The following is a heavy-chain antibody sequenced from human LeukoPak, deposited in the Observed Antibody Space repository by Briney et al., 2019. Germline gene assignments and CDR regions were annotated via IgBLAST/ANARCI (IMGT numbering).Heavy chain of an antibody. D-gene: IGHD3-16*01. CDR2: ILDSGYST. CDR3: AKLGGHPLHNYYVGV. Sequence: GGSLRLSCAASGFTFSSYAMSWVRQAPGKGLEWVSGILDSGYSTYYANSVKGRFTISRDNSNTTLYLQMNSLRAEDTAVYYCAKLGGHPLHNYYVGVWGKGTMVAVSS. CDR1: GFTFSSYA. J-gene: IGHJ6*03. V-gene: IGHV3-23*01.